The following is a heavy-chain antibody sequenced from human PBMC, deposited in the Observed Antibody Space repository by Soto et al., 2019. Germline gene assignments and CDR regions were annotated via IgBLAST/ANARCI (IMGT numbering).Heavy chain of an antibody. D-gene: IGHD4-4*01. V-gene: IGHV4-31*03. CDR1: GGSISSGGYY. Sequence: QVQLQESGPGLVKTSQTLSLTCTVSGGSISSGGYYWSWIRQQPGKGLEWIGYIYYSGSTYFNPSLKSRVTISVDTSKNHFSLKVSSVTAADTAVYYCARSFTATTEANWFDPWGQGTQVTVSS. CDR3: ARSFTATTEANWFDP. J-gene: IGHJ5*02. CDR2: IYYSGST.